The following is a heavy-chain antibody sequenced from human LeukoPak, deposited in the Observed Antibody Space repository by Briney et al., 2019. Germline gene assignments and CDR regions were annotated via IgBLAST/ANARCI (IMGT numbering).Heavy chain of an antibody. CDR3: ARHHYYDSSGYYSGYYQQ. V-gene: IGHV4-59*11. CDR2: IYYSGST. CDR1: GGSISSHY. D-gene: IGHD3-22*01. Sequence: SETLSLTCTVSGGSISSHYWSWIRQPPGKGLEWIGYIYYSGSTNYNPSLKSRVTISVDTSKNQFPLKLSSVTAADTAVYYCARHHYYDSSGYYSGYYQQWVQGTLATVSS. J-gene: IGHJ1*01.